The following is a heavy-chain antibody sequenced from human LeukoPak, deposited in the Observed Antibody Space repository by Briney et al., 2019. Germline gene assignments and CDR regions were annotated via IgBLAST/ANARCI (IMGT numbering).Heavy chain of an antibody. Sequence: GGSLRLSCAASGFTLSSYAMTWVRQAPGKGLEWVSSISSGGGTYYADSVKGRFTISRDNAKNSLYLQVNSLRAEDTAVYYCARETVPNWFDPWGQGTLVTVSS. CDR2: ISSGGGT. V-gene: IGHV3-23*01. D-gene: IGHD4-17*01. CDR3: ARETVPNWFDP. J-gene: IGHJ5*02. CDR1: GFTLSSYA.